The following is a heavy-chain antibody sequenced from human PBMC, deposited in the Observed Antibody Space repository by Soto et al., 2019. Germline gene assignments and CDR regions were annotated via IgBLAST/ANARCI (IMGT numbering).Heavy chain of an antibody. CDR1: GGSLSDYF. CDR3: ATYSSSWFVY. Sequence: PSETLSLTCVVSGGSLSDYFWSWIRQPPGMALEWIGEINHLGSINYNPSLKSRVTMSVDTSKNQFSLTLSSVTAADTAAYYCATYSSSWFVYWGQGTLVTVS. J-gene: IGHJ4*02. D-gene: IGHD6-13*01. V-gene: IGHV4-34*01. CDR2: INHLGSI.